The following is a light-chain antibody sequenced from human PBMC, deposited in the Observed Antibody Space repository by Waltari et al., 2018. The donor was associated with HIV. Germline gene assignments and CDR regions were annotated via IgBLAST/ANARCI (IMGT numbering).Light chain of an antibody. V-gene: IGLV3-21*04. CDR2: DES. J-gene: IGLJ2*01. CDR1: NIASKS. Sequence: SYVLTQPPSVSVAPGKTARITCGGNNIASKSVHWYQHKPDQAPVLVISDESDRPSGIPERFSGSNSGNTATLTISRVEAGDEADYYCQVWDSSGDHPLFGGGTKLTVL. CDR3: QVWDSSGDHPL.